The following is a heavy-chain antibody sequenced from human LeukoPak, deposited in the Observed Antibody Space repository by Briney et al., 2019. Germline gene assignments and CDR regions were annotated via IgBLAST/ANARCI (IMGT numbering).Heavy chain of an antibody. CDR3: ARGIGYCSGGSCYWDY. D-gene: IGHD2-15*01. V-gene: IGHV3-21*01. CDR2: ISSSGAYV. Sequence: GGSLRLSCAASGITFTSSSMTWVRQAPGKGLEWVSSISSSGAYVYFADSLKGRFTISRDYTKNSLYLQMNSLRAEDTAVYYCARGIGYCSGGSCYWDYWGQGTLVTVSS. J-gene: IGHJ4*02. CDR1: GITFTSSS.